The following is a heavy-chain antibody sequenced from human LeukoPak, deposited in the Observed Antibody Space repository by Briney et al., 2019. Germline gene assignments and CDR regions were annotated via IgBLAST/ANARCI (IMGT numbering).Heavy chain of an antibody. CDR2: INHSGST. Sequence: SETQSLTCAVYGGSFSGYYWSWIRQPPGKGLEWIGEINHSGSTNYNPSLKSRVSISVDTSKNQFSLKLSSVTAADTAVYYCARGLPRRRVVPAATWFDPWGQGTLVTVSS. J-gene: IGHJ5*02. CDR1: GGSFSGYY. CDR3: ARGLPRRRVVPAATWFDP. D-gene: IGHD2-2*01. V-gene: IGHV4-34*01.